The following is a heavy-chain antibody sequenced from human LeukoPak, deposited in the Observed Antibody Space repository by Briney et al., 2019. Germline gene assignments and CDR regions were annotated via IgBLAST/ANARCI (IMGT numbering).Heavy chain of an antibody. V-gene: IGHV3-66*02. Sequence: GGSLRLSCAASGFTVGSNYMSWVRQAPGKGLEWVSVIYSGGSTYYADSVKGRFTISRDNSKNTLYLQMNSLRAEDTAVYYCARMRGYCSSTSCRDYWGQGTLVTVSS. CDR3: ARMRGYCSSTSCRDY. J-gene: IGHJ4*02. CDR1: GFTVGSNY. D-gene: IGHD2-2*01. CDR2: IYSGGST.